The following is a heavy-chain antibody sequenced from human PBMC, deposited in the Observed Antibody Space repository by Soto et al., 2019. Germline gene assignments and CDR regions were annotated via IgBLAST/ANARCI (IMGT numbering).Heavy chain of an antibody. CDR1: GDSVSSSSAA. J-gene: IGHJ6*02. Sequence: PSQTLSLTCDISGDSVSSSSAAWNWIRQSPSRGLEWLGRTYYRSKWIHEYTVSMESRITINPDTSKNQFSLHIYSVTPEDTAVYYCAGVVWFRGMDVWGQGXPVTVYS. CDR2: TYYRSKWIH. CDR3: AGVVWFRGMDV. V-gene: IGHV6-1*01. D-gene: IGHD3-16*01.